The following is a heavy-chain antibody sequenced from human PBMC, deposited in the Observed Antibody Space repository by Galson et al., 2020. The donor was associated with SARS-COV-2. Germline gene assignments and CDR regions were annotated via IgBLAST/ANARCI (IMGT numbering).Heavy chain of an antibody. D-gene: IGHD3-22*01. V-gene: IGHV3-33*01. CDR2: IWYDGSNK. Sequence: GESLKISCAASGFTFSSYGMHWVRQAPGKGLEWVAVIWYDGSNKYYADSVKGRFTISRDNSKNTLYLQMNSLRAEDMAVYYCARDSYYYDSSGYYYNPYYYYGMDVWGQGTTVTVSS. CDR3: ARDSYYYDSSGYYYNPYYYYGMDV. J-gene: IGHJ6*02. CDR1: GFTFSSYG.